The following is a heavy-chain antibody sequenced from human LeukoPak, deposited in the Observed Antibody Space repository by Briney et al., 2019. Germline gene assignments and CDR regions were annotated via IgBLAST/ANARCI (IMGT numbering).Heavy chain of an antibody. Sequence: GGSLRLSCAASGFTFSTFWMHWVRQAPGKGLVWVSCIKSDGSSTSYADSVKGQFTISRDNAKNTLYLQMNSLRAEDTAVYYCARGRYYSMDVWGQGTTVSVSS. CDR1: GFTFSTFW. CDR3: ARGRYYSMDV. V-gene: IGHV3-74*01. J-gene: IGHJ6*02. CDR2: IKSDGSST.